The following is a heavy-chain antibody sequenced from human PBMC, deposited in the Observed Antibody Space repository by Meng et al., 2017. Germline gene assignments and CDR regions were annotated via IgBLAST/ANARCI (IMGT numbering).Heavy chain of an antibody. V-gene: IGHV4-34*01. D-gene: IGHD2-15*01. CDR1: GGSFGGYY. CDR3: ARESSGGKNWFDP. Sequence: QVQLQQWGAGLLTPSETLSLTCAVYGGSFGGYYWSWIRQPPGKGLEWIGEINHSGSTNYNPSLKSRVTISVDTSKNQFSLKLSSVTAADTAVYYCARESSGGKNWFDPWGQGTLVTVSS. CDR2: INHSGST. J-gene: IGHJ5*02.